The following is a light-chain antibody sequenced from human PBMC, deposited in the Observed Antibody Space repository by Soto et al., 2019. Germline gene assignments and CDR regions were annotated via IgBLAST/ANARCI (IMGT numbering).Light chain of an antibody. CDR3: SSYTSSRGV. V-gene: IGLV2-18*02. CDR2: EVS. CDR1: SSDVGSYNR. Sequence: QSALTQPPSVSGSPGQSVTISCTGTSSDVGSYNRVSWYQQPPGTAPKLMIYEVSNRPSGVPDRFSGSKSGNTASLTISGLQAEDEADYYCSSYTSSRGVFGTGTQLTVL. J-gene: IGLJ1*01.